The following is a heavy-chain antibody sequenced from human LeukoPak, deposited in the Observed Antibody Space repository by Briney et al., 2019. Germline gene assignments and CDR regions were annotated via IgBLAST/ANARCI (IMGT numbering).Heavy chain of an antibody. CDR2: NSSSGSPI. Sequence: GGSLRLSCAASGFTFSSYEMSWVRQAPGKGLEWISYNSSSGSPIYYADSVKGRFTISRDNAKNSLYLQMNSLRAEDTAFYYCARVPHYNFWSGYSFDYWGQGTLVTVSS. CDR3: ARVPHYNFWSGYSFDY. CDR1: GFTFSSYE. D-gene: IGHD3-3*01. J-gene: IGHJ4*02. V-gene: IGHV3-48*03.